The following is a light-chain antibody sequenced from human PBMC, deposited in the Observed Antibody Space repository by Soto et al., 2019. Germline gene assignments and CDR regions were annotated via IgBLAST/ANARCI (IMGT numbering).Light chain of an antibody. CDR1: QTISSW. CDR2: KAS. CDR3: QQPYSYPLT. V-gene: IGKV1-5*03. J-gene: IGKJ4*01. Sequence: DIQMTQSPSTLSGSVGDRVTITCRASQTISSWLAWYQQKPGKAPKLLIYKASTLKSGVPSRFSGSGSGTEFTLTISSLQPEDFATYYCQQPYSYPLTFGGGTKVDIK.